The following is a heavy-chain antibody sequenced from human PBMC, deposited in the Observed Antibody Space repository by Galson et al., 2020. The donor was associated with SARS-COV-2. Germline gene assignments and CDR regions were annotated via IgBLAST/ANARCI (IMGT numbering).Heavy chain of an antibody. CDR2: AYVSGST. V-gene: IGHV4-61*02. J-gene: IGHJ4*02. D-gene: IGHD3-10*01. CDR1: GGSLTGGSYF. CDR3: ARGRYELGDFSPHDY. Sequence: SETLSLTCTVSGGSLTGGSYFWSWIRPPAGKGLEWIGRAYVSGSTNYNPSLKSRVTILVDTSKNQFSLKLNSVTAADTAVYYCARGRYELGDFSPHDYWGKGSLVAVSS.